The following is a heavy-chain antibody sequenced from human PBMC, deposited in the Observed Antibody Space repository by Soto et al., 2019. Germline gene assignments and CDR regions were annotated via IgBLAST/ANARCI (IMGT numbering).Heavy chain of an antibody. CDR3: ARRERSIAAAGWNYYGMDV. CDR1: GGTFSSNA. V-gene: IGHV1-69*06. CDR2: IIPIFGTV. J-gene: IGHJ6*02. D-gene: IGHD6-13*01. Sequence: QVQLVQSGAEVKKPGSSVKVSCKTSGGTFSSNAISWLRQAPGQGLEWMGGIIPIFGTVNYAQKFQGRVTITADKSTRTAYMELSSLRSEDTAVYYGARRERSIAAAGWNYYGMDVWGQGTTVTVSS.